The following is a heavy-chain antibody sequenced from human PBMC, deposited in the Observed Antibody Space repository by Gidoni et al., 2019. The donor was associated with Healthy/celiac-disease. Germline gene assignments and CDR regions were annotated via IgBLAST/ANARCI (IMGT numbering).Heavy chain of an antibody. CDR3: AGGASIAARPAPYGMDV. CDR1: GGTFSSYA. D-gene: IGHD6-6*01. Sequence: VQLVQSGAEVKKPGSSVKVSCKASGGTFSSYAISWVRQAPGQGLEWMGGIIPIFGTANYAQKFQGRVTITADESTSTAYMELSSLRSEDTAVYYCAGGASIAARPAPYGMDVWGQGTTVTVSS. CDR2: IIPIFGTA. V-gene: IGHV1-69*01. J-gene: IGHJ6*02.